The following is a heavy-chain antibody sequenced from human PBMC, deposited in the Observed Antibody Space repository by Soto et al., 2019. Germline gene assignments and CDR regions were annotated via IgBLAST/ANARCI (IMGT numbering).Heavy chain of an antibody. D-gene: IGHD6-19*01. CDR1: GLNSSSYG. V-gene: IGHV3-30*18. CDR2: ISYDGSNK. CDR3: AKDQGTVAAIDY. J-gene: IGHJ4*02. Sequence: GGFRRLSCAASGLNSSSYGMHWVRQAPGKGLEWVAVISYDGSNKYYADSVKGRFTISRDNSKNTLYLQMNSLRAEDTAVYYCAKDQGTVAAIDYWGQGTLVTVSS.